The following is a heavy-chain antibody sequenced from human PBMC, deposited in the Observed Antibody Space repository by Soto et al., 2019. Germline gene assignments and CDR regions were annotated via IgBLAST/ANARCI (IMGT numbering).Heavy chain of an antibody. J-gene: IGHJ5*02. V-gene: IGHV4-31*03. CDR1: GGSISSGGYY. Sequence: PSETLSLTCTVSGGSISSGGYYWSWIRQHPGKGLEWIGYIYYSGSTYYNPSLKSRVTISVDTSKNQFSLKLSSVTAADTAVYYCARTVVPAAIAWFDPWGQGTLVTVSS. D-gene: IGHD2-2*01. CDR3: ARTVVPAAIAWFDP. CDR2: IYYSGST.